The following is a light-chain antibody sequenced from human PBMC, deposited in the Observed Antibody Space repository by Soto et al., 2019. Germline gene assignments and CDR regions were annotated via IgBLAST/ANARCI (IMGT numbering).Light chain of an antibody. Sequence: ELVLTQSPATLSLSPAERASLSCRASQSVSSNLAWYQQKPGQAPRLLISDASNRATGIPARFTGSGSGTDFTLTISSLETEDFAVYYCQQRSSWPYTFGQGTKLEIK. V-gene: IGKV3-11*01. CDR1: QSVSSN. CDR2: DAS. CDR3: QQRSSWPYT. J-gene: IGKJ2*01.